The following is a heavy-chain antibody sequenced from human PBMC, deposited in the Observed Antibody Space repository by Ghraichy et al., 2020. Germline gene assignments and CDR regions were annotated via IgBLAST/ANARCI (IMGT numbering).Heavy chain of an antibody. CDR3: ARDEEGLTVVTCLDS. CDR2: ISSSNTYT. Sequence: GGSPRLSCAASGFTFSSYTMSWVRQTPGKGLEWVSSISSSNTYTYYTDSVKGRFTISRDNAKNSLFLQMNSLRAEDTAVYYCARDEEGLTVVTCLDSWGQGTLVPVAS. J-gene: IGHJ4*02. D-gene: IGHD4-23*01. CDR1: GFTFSSYT. V-gene: IGHV3-21*01.